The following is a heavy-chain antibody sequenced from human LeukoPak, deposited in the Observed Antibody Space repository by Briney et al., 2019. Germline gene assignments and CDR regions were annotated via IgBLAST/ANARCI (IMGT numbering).Heavy chain of an antibody. CDR2: IYYSGST. CDR1: GASISSYY. D-gene: IGHD7-27*01. J-gene: IGHJ6*03. Sequence: SETLSLTCTVSGASISSYYWSWVRQPPGKGLEWIAYIYYSGSTNCNPSLKSRVTISLDTSKNQFSLKLSSVTAADTAVYYCARRGEGGNYYYYYMDVWGKGTTVTVSS. CDR3: ARRGEGGNYYYYYMDV. V-gene: IGHV4-59*08.